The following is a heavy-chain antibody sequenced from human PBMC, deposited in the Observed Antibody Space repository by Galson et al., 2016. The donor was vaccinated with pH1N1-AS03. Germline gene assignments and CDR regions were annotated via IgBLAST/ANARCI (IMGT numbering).Heavy chain of an antibody. CDR1: GFTFKNYA. J-gene: IGHJ4*02. V-gene: IGHV3-23*01. CDR2: ISGIGTST. Sequence: SLRLSCAASGFTFKNYAMSWVRQAPGKGLEWVSVISGIGTSTYYAASVKGRFSISRDNARNTLPMQMDVLRAEDTALYYCAKEGDEGAFDCWGQGTLVTVSP. CDR3: AKEGDEGAFDC.